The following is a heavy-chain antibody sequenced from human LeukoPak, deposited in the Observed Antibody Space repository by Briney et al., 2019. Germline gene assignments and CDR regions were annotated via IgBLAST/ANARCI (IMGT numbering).Heavy chain of an antibody. CDR1: GYSISSGYY. CDR2: IYTSGST. J-gene: IGHJ4*02. V-gene: IGHV4-38-2*02. Sequence: PSETLSLTCTVSGYSISSGYYWGWIRQPPGKGLEWIGRIYTSGSTNYNPSLKSRVTMSVDTSKNQFSLKLSSVTAADTAVYYCARDRYYYDSSGYYYFDYWGQGTLVTVSS. CDR3: ARDRYYYDSSGYYYFDY. D-gene: IGHD3-22*01.